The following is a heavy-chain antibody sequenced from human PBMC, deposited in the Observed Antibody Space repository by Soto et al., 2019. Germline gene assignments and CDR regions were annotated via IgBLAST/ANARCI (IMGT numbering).Heavy chain of an antibody. J-gene: IGHJ4*02. D-gene: IGHD5-18*01. CDR3: ARYIYGYVDY. CDR2: ISSSDSYT. CDR1: GFTFSDYY. V-gene: IGHV3-11*06. Sequence: GGSLILSCAASGFTFSDYYMSWIRQAPGKGLEWVSYISSSDSYTDYADSVKGRFTISRDNAKNSLYLQMNSLRAEDTALYYCARYIYGYVDYWGQGTLVTVSS.